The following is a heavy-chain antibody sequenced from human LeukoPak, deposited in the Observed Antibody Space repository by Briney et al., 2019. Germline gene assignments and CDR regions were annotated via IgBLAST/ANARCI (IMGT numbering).Heavy chain of an antibody. D-gene: IGHD4-17*01. V-gene: IGHV3-30-3*01. CDR2: ISYDGSNK. Sequence: GGSLRLSCAASGFTFSSYAMHWVRQAPGKGLEWVAFISYDGSNKYYADSVKGRFTISRDNSKNTLYLQMNSLRAEDTAVYYCARGGRTTWHGMDVWGQGTTVTVSS. CDR3: ARGGRTTWHGMDV. J-gene: IGHJ6*02. CDR1: GFTFSSYA.